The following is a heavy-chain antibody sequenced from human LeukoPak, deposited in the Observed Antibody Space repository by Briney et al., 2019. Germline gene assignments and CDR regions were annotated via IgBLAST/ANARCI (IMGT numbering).Heavy chain of an antibody. CDR2: IYYSGST. CDR3: ARRFLSCSGGSCYYNAFDI. D-gene: IGHD2-15*01. CDR1: GGSISSYY. Sequence: SETLSLTCTVSGGSISSYYWSWIRQPPGKGLEWIGYIYYSGSTNYNPSLKSRVTISVDTSKNQFSLKLSSVTAADTAVYYGARRFLSCSGGSCYYNAFDIWGQGTMVTVSS. J-gene: IGHJ3*02. V-gene: IGHV4-59*08.